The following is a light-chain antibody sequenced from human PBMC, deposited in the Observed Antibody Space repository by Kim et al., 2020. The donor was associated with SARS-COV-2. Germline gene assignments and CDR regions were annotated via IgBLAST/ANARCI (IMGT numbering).Light chain of an antibody. CDR3: QQYKTWPL. CDR1: QSVGSY. Sequence: SVSPGESVHLSCRARQSVGSYLAWYQQKPGQAPRLLIYGASTRDSDIPARFTGRGSGTEFTLTISSLQSEDVAIYYCQQYKTWPLFGQGTKVEIK. CDR2: GAS. V-gene: IGKV3-15*01. J-gene: IGKJ1*01.